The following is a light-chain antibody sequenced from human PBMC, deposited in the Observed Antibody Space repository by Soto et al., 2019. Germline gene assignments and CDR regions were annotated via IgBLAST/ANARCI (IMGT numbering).Light chain of an antibody. Sequence: DIVMTQSPLSLTVTPGEAASISCRPSQSFLHSNGYNYLDWYLQKPGQSPQLLIYLGSNRASGVPDRFSGSGSGTDFTLKISRVEAEDVGVYYCMQALQTPWTFGQGTKVDIK. CDR2: LGS. V-gene: IGKV2-28*01. CDR1: QSFLHSNGYNY. J-gene: IGKJ1*01. CDR3: MQALQTPWT.